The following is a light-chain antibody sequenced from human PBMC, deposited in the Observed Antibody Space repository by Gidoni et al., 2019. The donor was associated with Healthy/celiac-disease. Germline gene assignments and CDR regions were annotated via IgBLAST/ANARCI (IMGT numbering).Light chain of an antibody. CDR1: QDISNY. V-gene: IGKV1-33*01. CDR2: DAS. J-gene: IGKJ4*01. Sequence: DIQMTQSPSSLSASVGDRVTITCQARQDISNYLNWYQQKPGKAPKLLIYDASNLETGVPSRFSGSGSGTDFTFTISSLQPEDIATYYCQQYDNLATFXGXTKVEIK. CDR3: QQYDNLAT.